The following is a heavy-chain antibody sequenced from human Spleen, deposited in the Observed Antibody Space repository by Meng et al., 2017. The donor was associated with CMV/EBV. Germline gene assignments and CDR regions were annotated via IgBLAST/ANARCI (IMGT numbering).Heavy chain of an antibody. Sequence: GESLKISCAVSGFTVSSNYISWVRQAPGKGLEWVSLIYSGGSTYYADSVKGRFTISRDNAKNSLYLQMNSLRAEDTAVYYCARSQYSGSYWGSDFYFDYWGQGTLVTVSS. J-gene: IGHJ4*02. CDR3: ARSQYSGSYWGSDFYFDY. D-gene: IGHD1-26*01. CDR1: GFTVSSNY. CDR2: IYSGGST. V-gene: IGHV3-53*01.